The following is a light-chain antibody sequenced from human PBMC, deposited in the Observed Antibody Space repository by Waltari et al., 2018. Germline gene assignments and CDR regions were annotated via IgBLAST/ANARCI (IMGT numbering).Light chain of an antibody. CDR3: STYAGNDKLV. J-gene: IGLJ3*02. CDR1: IRDVGSH. V-gene: IGLV2-8*01. Sequence: QSALTQPPSASGSPDQSVTTSCPATIRDVGSHVSWYKQHPGSAPKVLIVEVTKRPSGVHHRCSASGSGNTASLTVSGLQAEDEADYYCSTYAGNDKLVFGGGTKLTVL. CDR2: EVT.